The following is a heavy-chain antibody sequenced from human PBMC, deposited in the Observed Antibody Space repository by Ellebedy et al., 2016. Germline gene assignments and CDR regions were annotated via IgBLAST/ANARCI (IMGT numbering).Heavy chain of an antibody. Sequence: GESLKISXAASGFTFSSYGMHWVRQAPGKGLEWVAVIWYDGSNKYYADSVKGRFTISRDNSKNTLYLQMNSLRAEDTAVYYCAKGPTSTGTAWFDYWGQGTLVTVSS. CDR2: IWYDGSNK. CDR1: GFTFSSYG. J-gene: IGHJ4*02. D-gene: IGHD1-1*01. CDR3: AKGPTSTGTAWFDY. V-gene: IGHV3-30*02.